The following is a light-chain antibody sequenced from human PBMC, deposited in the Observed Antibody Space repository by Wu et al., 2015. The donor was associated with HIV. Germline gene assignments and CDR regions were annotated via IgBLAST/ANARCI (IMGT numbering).Light chain of an antibody. CDR1: QSILHDW. CDR2: EAY. Sequence: EIVLEQSPGTLSLAVGDRVVFSCRASQSILHDWIAWSQQRPGQAPRLLMYEAYKRAPGTPDRFIGSGSGTEFTLTIDRLEPEDFAIYFCQQYGASPITFGQGTRLQI. CDR3: QQYGASPIT. J-gene: IGKJ5*01. V-gene: IGKV3-20*01.